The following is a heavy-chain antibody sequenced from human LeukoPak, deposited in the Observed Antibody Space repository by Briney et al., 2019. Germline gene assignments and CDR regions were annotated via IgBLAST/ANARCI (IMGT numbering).Heavy chain of an antibody. CDR3: ARGREQQLFYYHYYMDV. CDR1: GRSFSGYY. CDR2: INHSGST. J-gene: IGHJ6*03. V-gene: IGHV4-34*01. D-gene: IGHD1/OR15-1a*01. Sequence: PSETLSLTCAVYGRSFSGYYWSWSRQPPGKGLEWIGEINHSGSTNYNPSLKSRVTISLDTSKNQFSLNLSSVTAADTAVYYCARGREQQLFYYHYYMDVWGKGTTVTVSS.